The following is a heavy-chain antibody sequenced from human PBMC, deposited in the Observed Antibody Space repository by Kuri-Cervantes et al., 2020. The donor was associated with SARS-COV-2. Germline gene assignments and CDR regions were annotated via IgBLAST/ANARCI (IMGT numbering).Heavy chain of an antibody. D-gene: IGHD3-10*01. J-gene: IGHJ4*02. CDR3: AKGTTVRGVIITGPGVY. CDR2: ISYDGSDK. Sequence: GESLKISCAASGFTFSNYAIHWVRQAPGKGLEWVALISYDGSDKNYADSVKGRFTISRDNSKNTLYLQMNSLRAEDTAVYYCAKGTTVRGVIITGPGVYWGQGTLVTVSS. V-gene: IGHV3-30*07. CDR1: GFTFSNYA.